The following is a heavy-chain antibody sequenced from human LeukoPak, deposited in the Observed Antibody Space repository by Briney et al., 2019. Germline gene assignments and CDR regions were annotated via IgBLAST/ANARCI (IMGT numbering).Heavy chain of an antibody. J-gene: IGHJ6*03. CDR3: ARCRAYDFWSGYNYYYYMDV. Sequence: ASVKVSCKASGYTFTSYDINWVRQATGQGLEWMGWMNPNSGNTGHAQKFQGRVTMTRNTSISTAYMELSSLRSEDTAVYYCARCRAYDFWSGYNYYYYMDVWGKGTTVTVSS. CDR1: GYTFTSYD. CDR2: MNPNSGNT. V-gene: IGHV1-8*01. D-gene: IGHD3-3*01.